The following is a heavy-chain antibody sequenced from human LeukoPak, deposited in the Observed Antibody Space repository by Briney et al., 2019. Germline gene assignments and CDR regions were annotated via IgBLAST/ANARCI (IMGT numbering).Heavy chain of an antibody. V-gene: IGHV3-23*01. J-gene: IGHJ4*02. CDR3: ATDSPVIINFYFES. CDR2: ISFAAVTT. Sequence: PGGSLRLSCTASGDSFSSVAMSWVRQAPGKGLEWVSSISFAAVTTYYADSVKGRFTTSRDNSKNTLYLQMDNLRAEDPAVYFCATDSPVIINFYFESWGQGTLVTVPS. D-gene: IGHD5-24*01. CDR1: GDSFSSVA.